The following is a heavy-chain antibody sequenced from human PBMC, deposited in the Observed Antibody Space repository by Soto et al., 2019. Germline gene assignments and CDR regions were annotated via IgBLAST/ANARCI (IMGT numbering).Heavy chain of an antibody. CDR1: GGSISSGGYS. CDR2: IYHSGRT. Sequence: QLELQESGSGLVKPSQTLSLTCAVSGGSISSGGYSWSWIRQPPGKGLEWIGYIYHSGRTYYNPSRKSRATKTVASSENQVSRKLSSVTAADTAVYYCAAGGGRPRDYWGQGTLVTVSS. J-gene: IGHJ4*02. CDR3: AAGGGRPRDY. V-gene: IGHV4-30-2*01. D-gene: IGHD1-26*01.